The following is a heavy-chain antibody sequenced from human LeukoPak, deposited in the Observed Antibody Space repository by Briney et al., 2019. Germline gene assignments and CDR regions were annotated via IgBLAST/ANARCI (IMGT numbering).Heavy chain of an antibody. CDR3: ARLRVLRYFDWLPLGFDY. CDR1: GVSISSDY. V-gene: IGHV4-59*12. J-gene: IGHJ4*02. D-gene: IGHD3-9*01. Sequence: SETLSLTCSVSGVSISSDYWAWIRQPPGKGLEWIGYMYYTGSTNYNPSLKSRVTISLATSKNQFSLKLSSVTAADTAVYYCARLRVLRYFDWLPLGFDYWGQGTLVTVSS. CDR2: MYYTGST.